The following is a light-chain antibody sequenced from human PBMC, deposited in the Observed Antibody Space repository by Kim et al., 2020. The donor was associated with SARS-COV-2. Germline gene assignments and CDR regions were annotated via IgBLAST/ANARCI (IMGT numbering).Light chain of an antibody. CDR3: QVWDSSSVV. Sequence: SVAPGETARITCGGKNIGSKSVHWYQQKPGQAPVLVIYYDSDRPSGIPERFSGSNSGNTATLTISRVEAGDEADYYGQVWDSSSVVFGGGTQLTVL. J-gene: IGLJ2*01. CDR2: YDS. CDR1: NIGSKS. V-gene: IGLV3-21*04.